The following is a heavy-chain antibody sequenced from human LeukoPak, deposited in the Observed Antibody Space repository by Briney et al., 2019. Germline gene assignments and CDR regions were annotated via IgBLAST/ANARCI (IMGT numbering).Heavy chain of an antibody. CDR1: GYTFTRYY. D-gene: IGHD1-1*01. CDR2: IVPSGGST. Sequence: ASVTVSCKASGYTFTRYYMHWVRQGPGQGLEWMGIIVPSGGSTSYAQKFQGRVTMTRDTSTSTVYMELSGLRSEDTAVYYCARDKSGTTQGDFDYWGQGTLVTVSS. V-gene: IGHV1-46*01. J-gene: IGHJ4*02. CDR3: ARDKSGTTQGDFDY.